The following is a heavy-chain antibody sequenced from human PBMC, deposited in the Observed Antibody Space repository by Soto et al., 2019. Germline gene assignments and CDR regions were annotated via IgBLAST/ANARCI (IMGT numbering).Heavy chain of an antibody. CDR2: IIPILGIA. Sequence: QVQLVQSGAEVKKPGSSVKVSCKASGGTFSSYTISWVRQAPGQGLEWMGRIIPILGIANYAQKFQGRVTITADKSTSTAYMELSSLGSEDTAVYYCARERIAVAGTGLYFDLWGRGTLVTVSS. J-gene: IGHJ2*01. CDR3: ARERIAVAGTGLYFDL. D-gene: IGHD6-19*01. V-gene: IGHV1-69*08. CDR1: GGTFSSYT.